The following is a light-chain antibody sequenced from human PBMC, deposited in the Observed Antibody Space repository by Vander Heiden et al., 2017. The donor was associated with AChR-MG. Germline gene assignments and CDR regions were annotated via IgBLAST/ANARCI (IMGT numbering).Light chain of an antibody. CDR3: SSYAGTHVV. CDR2: EVA. V-gene: IGLV2-8*01. J-gene: IGLJ2*01. CDR1: SSDIGNYEY. Sequence: QSALTQPPSPSGSPGQSVTISCSGTSSDIGNYEYVSWYQQHPGKAPKLLIYEVAERPSGVPDRFSGSKSGNTASLTVSGLQAEDEADYFCSSYAGTHVVFGGGTKLTVL.